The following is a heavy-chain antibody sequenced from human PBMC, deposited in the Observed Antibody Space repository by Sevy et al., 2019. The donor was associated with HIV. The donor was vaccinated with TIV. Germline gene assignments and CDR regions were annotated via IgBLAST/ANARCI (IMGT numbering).Heavy chain of an antibody. Sequence: GGSLRLSCAASGFTLDSYGMHWVRQAPGKGLEWVAIIWYNGSNKSYIHSVKGRFTISRDNSKNTLYLQLNSLRAEDTAVYYCAREGLALAGIGYYFDQWGQGTLVTASS. D-gene: IGHD6-19*01. CDR1: GFTLDSYG. CDR2: IWYNGSNK. J-gene: IGHJ4*02. V-gene: IGHV3-33*01. CDR3: AREGLALAGIGYYFDQ.